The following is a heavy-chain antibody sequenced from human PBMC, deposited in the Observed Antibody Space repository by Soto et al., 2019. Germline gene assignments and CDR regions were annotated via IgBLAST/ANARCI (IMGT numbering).Heavy chain of an antibody. J-gene: IGHJ4*02. CDR2: IIPIFGTA. CDR3: AFSGSYYLRQYFDY. V-gene: IGHV1-69*13. Sequence: SVKVSCKASGGTFSSYAISWVRQAPGQGLEWMGGIIPIFGTANYAQKFQGRVTITADESTSTAYMELSSLRSEDTAVYYCAFSGSYYLRQYFDYWGQGTLVTVSS. CDR1: GGTFSSYA. D-gene: IGHD1-26*01.